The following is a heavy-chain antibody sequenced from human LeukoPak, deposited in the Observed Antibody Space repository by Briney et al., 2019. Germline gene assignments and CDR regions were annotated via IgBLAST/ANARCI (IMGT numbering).Heavy chain of an antibody. CDR3: ARGPLYDSSGYYDY. CDR1: GGSISSYY. V-gene: IGHV4-59*01. Sequence: PSETLSLTCTVSGGSISSYYWSWIRQPPGKGLEWIGYIYYSGSTNYNPSLKSRVTISVDTSKNQFSLKLSSVTAADTAVYYCARGPLYDSSGYYDYWGQGTLVTVSS. CDR2: IYYSGST. J-gene: IGHJ4*02. D-gene: IGHD3-22*01.